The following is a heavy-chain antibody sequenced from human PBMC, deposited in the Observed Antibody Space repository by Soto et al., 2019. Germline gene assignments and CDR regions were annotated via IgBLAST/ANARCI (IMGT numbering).Heavy chain of an antibody. D-gene: IGHD2-2*01. CDR2: ISGSGGST. CDR3: AKPMPAVRGLYGMDV. Sequence: PGGSLRLSCATSGFTFSSYAMSWVRQAPGKGLEWVSAISGSGGSTYYADSVKGRFTISRDNSKNTLYLQMNSLRAEDTAVYYCAKPMPAVRGLYGMDVWGQGTTVTVSS. V-gene: IGHV3-23*01. CDR1: GFTFSSYA. J-gene: IGHJ6*02.